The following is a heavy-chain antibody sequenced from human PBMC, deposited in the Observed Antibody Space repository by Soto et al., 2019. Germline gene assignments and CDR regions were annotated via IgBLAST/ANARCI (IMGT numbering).Heavy chain of an antibody. V-gene: IGHV1-69*01. J-gene: IGHJ4*02. Sequence: QVQLAQSGAEVRKPGSSVKVSCRASGGSFSDFAFSWVRQAPGQGFEWMGGLIPMFAATKYAQRFQDRVTITADAATKTVYLAFRSLPADDSAVYDCALGCLVAVPAALSSYDDYTNNRFDSWGQGTLVSVSS. CDR3: ALGCLVAVPAALSSYDDYTNNRFDS. D-gene: IGHD2-2*01. CDR2: LIPMFAAT. CDR1: GGSFSDFA.